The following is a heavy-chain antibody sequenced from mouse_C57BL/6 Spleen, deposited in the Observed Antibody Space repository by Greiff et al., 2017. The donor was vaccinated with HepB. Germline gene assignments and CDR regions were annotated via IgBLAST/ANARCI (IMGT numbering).Heavy chain of an antibody. CDR2: IYPGDGDT. CDR3: ARDYFFSFDY. Sequence: VMLVESGAELVKPGASVKISCKASGYAFSSYWMNWVKQRPGKGLEWIGQIYPGDGDTNYNGKFKGKATLTADKSSSTAYMQLSSLTSEDSAVYFCARDYFFSFDYWGQGTTLTVSS. D-gene: IGHD1-1*01. CDR1: GYAFSSYW. J-gene: IGHJ2*01. V-gene: IGHV1-80*01.